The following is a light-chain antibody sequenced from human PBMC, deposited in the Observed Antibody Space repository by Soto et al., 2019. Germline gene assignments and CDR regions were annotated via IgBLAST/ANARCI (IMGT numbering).Light chain of an antibody. CDR3: QQYNDNWT. CDR1: QSVSRW. V-gene: IGKV1-5*03. Sequence: DLQMTQSPSSLSASVGDRVTITCRASQSVSRWLAWYQQKPGKAPKLLIYKASTLESGVPSRFSGSGSGTEFTLAISSLQPDDSATYYCQQYNDNWTFGQGTKVDIK. CDR2: KAS. J-gene: IGKJ1*01.